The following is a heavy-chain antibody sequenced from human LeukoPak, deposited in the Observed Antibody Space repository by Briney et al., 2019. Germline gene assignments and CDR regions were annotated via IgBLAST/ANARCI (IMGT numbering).Heavy chain of an antibody. D-gene: IGHD5-24*01. CDR3: ARGGRWPYDY. CDR2: INHSGST. J-gene: IGHJ4*02. CDR1: GGSFSGYY. Sequence: SETLSLTCAVYGGSFSGYYWSWIRQPPGKGLEWIGVINHSGSTNYNPSLKSRVTISVDTSKNQFSLKLSSVTAADTAVYYCARGGRWPYDYWGQGTLVTVSS. V-gene: IGHV4-34*01.